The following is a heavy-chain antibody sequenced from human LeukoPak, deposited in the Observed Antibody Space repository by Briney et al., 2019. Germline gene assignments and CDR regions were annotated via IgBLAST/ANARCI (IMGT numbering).Heavy chain of an antibody. J-gene: IGHJ3*02. CDR3: ASLAVAYDAFDI. V-gene: IGHV4-59*08. CDR1: GGSISSYY. CDR2: IYYSGST. Sequence: SETLSLTCTVSGGSISSYYWSWIRQPPGKGLEWTGYIYYSGSTNYNPSLKSRVTISVDTSKNQFSLKLSSVTAADTAVYYCASLAVAYDAFDIWGQGTMVTVSS. D-gene: IGHD6-19*01.